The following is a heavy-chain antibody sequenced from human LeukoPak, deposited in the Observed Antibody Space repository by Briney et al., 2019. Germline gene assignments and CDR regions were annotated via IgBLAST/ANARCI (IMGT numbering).Heavy chain of an antibody. CDR3: TTSNLFWGRSDS. D-gene: IGHD3-16*01. Sequence: PGGSLTLSCAASGFTFSRSWMTWVRQAPGKGLEWVANINEDETQKYYVDSVKGRFSISRDNAKTSVYLQMDSLRADDTAIYYCTTSNLFWGRSDSWGQGTLVTVSS. V-gene: IGHV3-7*01. CDR1: GFTFSRSW. CDR2: INEDETQK. J-gene: IGHJ4*02.